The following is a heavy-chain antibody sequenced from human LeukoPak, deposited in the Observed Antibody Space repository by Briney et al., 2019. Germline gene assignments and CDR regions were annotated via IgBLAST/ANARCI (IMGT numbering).Heavy chain of an antibody. CDR1: GYTFTNYY. J-gene: IGHJ6*02. CDR2: IIPVLNIT. D-gene: IGHD5-18*01. Sequence: SVKVSCKASGYTFTNYYMYWVRRAPGQGLEWMGRIIPVLNITTYAQKFQGSVTITADTSTSTVYMELSSLRSEETAVYYCARDQGLTAPPPYGLDVWGQGTTVIVSS. V-gene: IGHV1-69*04. CDR3: ARDQGLTAPPPYGLDV.